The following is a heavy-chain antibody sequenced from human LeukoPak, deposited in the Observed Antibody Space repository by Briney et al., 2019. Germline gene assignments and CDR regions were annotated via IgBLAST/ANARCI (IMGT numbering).Heavy chain of an antibody. CDR3: ASQNELYYYDSSSYTT. CDR1: GFTFSDYY. CDR2: ISSSGSTI. J-gene: IGHJ4*02. V-gene: IGHV3-11*01. D-gene: IGHD3-22*01. Sequence: GGSLRLSCAASGFTFSDYYMSWIRQAPEKGLEWVSYISSSGSTIYYADSVKGRFTISRDNAKNSLYLQMNSLRAEDTAVYYCASQNELYYYDSSSYTTWGQGTLVTVSS.